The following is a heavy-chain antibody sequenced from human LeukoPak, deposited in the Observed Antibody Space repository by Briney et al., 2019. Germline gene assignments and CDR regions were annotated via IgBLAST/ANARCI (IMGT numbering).Heavy chain of an antibody. CDR1: GGSISSYY. CDR3: ARSPYGDYYYGMDV. D-gene: IGHD4-17*01. Sequence: SETLSLTCTVSGGSISSYYWSWIRQPPGKGLEWIGYIYYSGSTNYNPSLKSRVTISVDTSKNQFSLKLSSVTAADTAVYYCARSPYGDYYYGMDVWGQGTTVTVSS. J-gene: IGHJ6*02. V-gene: IGHV4-59*01. CDR2: IYYSGST.